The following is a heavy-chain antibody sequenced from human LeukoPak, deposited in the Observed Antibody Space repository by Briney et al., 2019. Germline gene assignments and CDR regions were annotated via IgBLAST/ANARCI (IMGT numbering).Heavy chain of an antibody. D-gene: IGHD6-19*01. Sequence: PGGSLRLSCVTSGFTFSNYGMHWVRQLPGKGLEWVAVISYDSEGDYHVDSVKGRFTISRDNSKNTLYLQMNSLRAEDTAVYYCAKDRVAGTKVAEYFQHWGQGTLVTVSS. J-gene: IGHJ1*01. CDR2: ISYDSEGD. CDR3: AKDRVAGTKVAEYFQH. CDR1: GFTFSNYG. V-gene: IGHV3-30*18.